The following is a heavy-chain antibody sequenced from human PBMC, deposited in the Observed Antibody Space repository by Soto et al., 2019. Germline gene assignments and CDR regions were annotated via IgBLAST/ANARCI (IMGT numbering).Heavy chain of an antibody. CDR1: GFTFSSYA. V-gene: IGHV3-23*01. D-gene: IGHD2-2*01. CDR2: ISGSGGST. J-gene: IGHJ6*02. Sequence: PGGSLRLSCAASGFTFSSYAMSWVRQAPGKGLEWVSAISGSGGSTYYADSVKGRFTISRDNSKNTLYLQMNSLRAEDTAVYYCATQALLGYCSSTSCRDYYYYGMDVWGQGTTVTVSS. CDR3: ATQALLGYCSSTSCRDYYYYGMDV.